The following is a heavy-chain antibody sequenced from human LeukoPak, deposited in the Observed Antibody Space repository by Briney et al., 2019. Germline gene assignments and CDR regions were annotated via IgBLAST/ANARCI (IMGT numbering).Heavy chain of an antibody. V-gene: IGHV4-30-2*01. J-gene: IGHJ4*02. CDR2: IYHSGST. D-gene: IGHD5-12*01. Sequence: SETLSLTCTVSGGSISSGGYYWSWIRQPPGKGLEWIGYIYHSGSTYYNPSLKSRVTISVDRSKNQFSLKLSSVTAADTAVYYCARVADIVATPYFDYWGQGTLVTVSS. CDR3: ARVADIVATPYFDY. CDR1: GGSISSGGYY.